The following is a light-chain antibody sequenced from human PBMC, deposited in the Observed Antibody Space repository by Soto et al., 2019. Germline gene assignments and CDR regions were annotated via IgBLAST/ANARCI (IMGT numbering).Light chain of an antibody. Sequence: DIQMTQSPSTLSASVGDRVTITCRASQSSSNWLAWYQQKPGKAPKVLISDASTLESGVPSRFSGSGSGTEFTLTISSLQPDDFATYYCQQYNSYSPTFGQGTKVEIK. J-gene: IGKJ1*01. CDR2: DAS. CDR1: QSSSNW. CDR3: QQYNSYSPT. V-gene: IGKV1-5*01.